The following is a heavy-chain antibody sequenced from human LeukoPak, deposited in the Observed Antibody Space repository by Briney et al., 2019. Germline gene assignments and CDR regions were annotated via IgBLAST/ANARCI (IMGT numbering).Heavy chain of an antibody. CDR3: AKDRYYASTGYYPDAFDI. D-gene: IGHD3-22*01. J-gene: IGHJ3*02. CDR2: IRGSGGST. CDR1: GFTFSTYA. Sequence: QPGGSLRLSCAASGFTFSTYAMSWVRQAPGKGLEWVSAIRGSGGSTYYADSVKGRFTISRDNFKNTLYLQTNSLRAEDTAVYYCAKDRYYASTGYYPDAFDIWGPGKMVTVSS. V-gene: IGHV3-23*01.